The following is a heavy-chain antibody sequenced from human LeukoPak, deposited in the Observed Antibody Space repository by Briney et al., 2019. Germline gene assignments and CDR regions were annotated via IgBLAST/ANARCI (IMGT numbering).Heavy chain of an antibody. D-gene: IGHD6-19*01. CDR1: GFTFSSYW. Sequence: GGSLRLSCAASGFTFSSYWMHWVRQAPGKGLVWVSHINSDGSSTSYTDSVKGRFTISRDNAKNTLYLQMNSLRAEDTAVYYCARGGLRYTGLVSYYYYGMDVWGQGTTVTVSS. V-gene: IGHV3-74*01. CDR2: INSDGSST. J-gene: IGHJ6*02. CDR3: ARGGLRYTGLVSYYYYGMDV.